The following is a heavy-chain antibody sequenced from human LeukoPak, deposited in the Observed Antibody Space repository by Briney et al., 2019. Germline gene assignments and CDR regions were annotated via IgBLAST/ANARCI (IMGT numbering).Heavy chain of an antibody. V-gene: IGHV3-21*01. D-gene: IGHD3-10*01. CDR3: ARADRAPARYYYYYYMDV. CDR2: ISSRISST. Sequence: GGSLRLSCAASGFTFSSYSLNWVRQAPGKGLEWVSSISSRISSTYYADSVKGRFTISRDNAKNSLYLQMNSLRAEDTAVYYCARADRAPARYYYYYYMDVWGKGTTVTVSS. J-gene: IGHJ6*03. CDR1: GFTFSSYS.